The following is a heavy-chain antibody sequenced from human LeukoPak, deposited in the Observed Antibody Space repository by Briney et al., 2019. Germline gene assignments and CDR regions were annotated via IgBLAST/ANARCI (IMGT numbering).Heavy chain of an antibody. CDR2: ISGSGGGT. CDR1: AFTFNNYW. V-gene: IGHV3-23*01. CDR3: AKDRNEVYYYGMDV. Sequence: QPGGSLRFSCVASAFTFNNYWMHWVRQAPGKGLEWVSTISGSGGGTWYADSVKGRFAISRDNSKNTLYLQMNSLRAEDTAVYYCAKDRNEVYYYGMDVWGQGTTVTVSS. J-gene: IGHJ6*02. D-gene: IGHD1-1*01.